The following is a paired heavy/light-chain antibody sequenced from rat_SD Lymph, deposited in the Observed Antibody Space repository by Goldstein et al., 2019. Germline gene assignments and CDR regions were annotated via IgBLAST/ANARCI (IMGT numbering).Heavy chain of an antibody. D-gene: IGHD1-11*01. CDR2: INPNSGYT. CDR1: GYTFTDYY. J-gene: IGHJ4*01. Sequence: QVNLLQSRAALVKPGASVKLSCKASGYTFTDYYIHWVKQSHGKSLEWIGYINPNSGYTNYNEKFKSKATLTVDKSTNTAYMELSRLTSEDSATYYCTTNYGGYDYYVMDAWGQGASVTVSS. CDR3: TTNYGGYDYYVMDA. V-gene: IGHV1-38*01.
Light chain of an antibody. V-gene: IGKV14S15*01. J-gene: IGKJ2-3*01. CDR3: LQYDKYPYT. CDR1: QDIGNY. Sequence: DIQMTQSPSSLSASLGDRVTITCRASQDIGNYLSWFQQKPGKSPRLMIYGATNLEDGVPSRFSGSRSGSDYSLTISSLESEDTAIYYCLQYDKYPYTFGAGTKLELK. CDR2: GAT.